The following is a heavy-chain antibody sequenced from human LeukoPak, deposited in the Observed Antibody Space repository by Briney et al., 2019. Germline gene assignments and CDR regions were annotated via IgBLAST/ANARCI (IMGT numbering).Heavy chain of an antibody. CDR3: ARRRSSEWLDC. J-gene: IGHJ5*01. Sequence: SETLSLTCTVSGGSINNYYWTWIRQPPGKGLEWIGYIYYTGSTKYNSSLKSRVTISVDTSKNHFSLKLSSVTAADTAVYYCARRRSSEWLDCWGQGILVTVSS. CDR2: IYYTGST. D-gene: IGHD6-19*01. CDR1: GGSINNYY. V-gene: IGHV4-59*08.